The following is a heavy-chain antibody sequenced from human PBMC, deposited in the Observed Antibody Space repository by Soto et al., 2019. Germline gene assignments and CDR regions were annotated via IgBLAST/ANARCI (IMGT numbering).Heavy chain of an antibody. CDR3: ATFYGDYVSY. CDR1: GGSISSSSYY. V-gene: IGHV4-39*01. D-gene: IGHD4-17*01. Sequence: QLQLQESGPGLVKPSETLSLTCTVSGGSISSSSYYWGWIRQPPGKGLEWIGSIYYSGSTFYNPSLKSRVTISVDTSKNQFSLKLSSVTSADTAVYYCATFYGDYVSYWGQGTLVTVSS. J-gene: IGHJ4*02. CDR2: IYYSGST.